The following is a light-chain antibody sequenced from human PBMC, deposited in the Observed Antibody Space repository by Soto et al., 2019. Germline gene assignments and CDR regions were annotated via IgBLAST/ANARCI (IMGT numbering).Light chain of an antibody. CDR2: GAS. J-gene: IGKJ1*01. CDR1: QSVSSSY. CDR3: QQYGSSPRT. Sequence: EIVLTQCPGTLSLSPGERATLSCRASQSVSSSYLAWYQQKPGQAPRLLIYGASSRATGIPDRFSGSGSGTDFTLTISRLEPEDFAVYYCQQYGSSPRTFGQGTKVDIK. V-gene: IGKV3-20*01.